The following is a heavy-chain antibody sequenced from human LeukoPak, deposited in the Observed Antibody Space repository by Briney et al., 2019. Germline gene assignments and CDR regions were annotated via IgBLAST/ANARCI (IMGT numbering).Heavy chain of an antibody. CDR2: ISYGGNNK. V-gene: IGHV3-30-3*01. CDR1: EITFSSYA. Sequence: GRSLRLSCEASEITFSSYAMHWVRQAPGKGLEWVAVISYGGNNKYYADSVKGRFTISRDNAKNSLYLQMNSLRAEDTALYYCARGGPTGALDYWGQGTLVTVSS. J-gene: IGHJ4*02. D-gene: IGHD7-27*01. CDR3: ARGGPTGALDY.